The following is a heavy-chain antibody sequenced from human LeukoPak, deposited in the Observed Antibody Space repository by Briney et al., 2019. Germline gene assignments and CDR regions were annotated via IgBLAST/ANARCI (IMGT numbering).Heavy chain of an antibody. V-gene: IGHV5-51*01. Sequence: PGESLKISCKGSGYSFTSYWIGWVRQMPGKGLEWMGIIYPGDSDTRYSPSFQGQVTISADKSISTAYLQWSSLKASDTAMYYCARLALSRSWSNNWFDPWGQGTLVTVSS. D-gene: IGHD6-13*01. J-gene: IGHJ5*02. CDR2: IYPGDSDT. CDR3: ARLALSRSWSNNWFDP. CDR1: GYSFTSYW.